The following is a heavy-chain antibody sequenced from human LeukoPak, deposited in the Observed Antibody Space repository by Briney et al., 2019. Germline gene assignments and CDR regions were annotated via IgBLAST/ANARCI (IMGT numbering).Heavy chain of an antibody. CDR1: GYTFTSYA. D-gene: IGHD3-10*01. Sequence: ASVKVSCKASGYTFTSYAMHWVRQAPGQRLEWMGWINAGNGNTKYSQKFQGRVTITRDTSASTAYMELSSLRSEDTAVYYCAGVGGSGVYFQHWGQGTLVTVSS. J-gene: IGHJ1*01. V-gene: IGHV1-3*01. CDR2: INAGNGNT. CDR3: AGVGGSGVYFQH.